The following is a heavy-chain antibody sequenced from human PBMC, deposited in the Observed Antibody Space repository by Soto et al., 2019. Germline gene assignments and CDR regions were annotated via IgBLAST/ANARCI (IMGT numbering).Heavy chain of an antibody. V-gene: IGHV1-69*13. J-gene: IGHJ4*02. CDR3: ARDIAAAGTGDY. Sequence: GASVKVSCKASGGTFSSYAISWVRQAPGQGLEWMGGIIPIFGTANYAQKFQGRVTITADESTSTAYMELSSLRSEDTAVCYCARDIAAAGTGDYWGQGTLVTVSS. CDR2: IIPIFGTA. D-gene: IGHD6-13*01. CDR1: GGTFSSYA.